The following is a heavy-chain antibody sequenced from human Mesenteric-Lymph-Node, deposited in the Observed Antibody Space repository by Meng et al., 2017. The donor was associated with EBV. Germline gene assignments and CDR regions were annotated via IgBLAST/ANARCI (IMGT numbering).Heavy chain of an antibody. J-gene: IGHJ4*02. Sequence: QVQLQLSGPGLAKPSQTLSLTCAISGDSVSNTNFAWNWIRQSPSRGLEWLGRTYYRSKWYNEYAQSVKGRITINPDTSKSEFSLQLNSLTPDDTAVYYCSRESWRAFDYWGQGTLVTVSS. CDR1: GDSVSNTNFA. V-gene: IGHV6-1*01. CDR2: TYYRSKWYN. CDR3: SRESWRAFDY.